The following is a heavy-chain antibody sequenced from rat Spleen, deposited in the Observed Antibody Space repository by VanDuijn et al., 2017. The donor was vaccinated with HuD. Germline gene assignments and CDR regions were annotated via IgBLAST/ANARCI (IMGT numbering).Heavy chain of an antibody. J-gene: IGHJ2*01. D-gene: IGHD1-1*01. CDR1: GFTFSDYY. CDR2: ISYDGSST. Sequence: EVQLVESDGGLVQPGRSLKLSCAASGFTFSDYYMAWVRQAPTKGLEWVATISYDGSSTYYRDSVKGRFTISRDNAKSTLYLQMDSLRSEDTATYYCARHGTINTMVRYYFDYWGQGDMVTVSS. V-gene: IGHV5-29*01. CDR3: ARHGTINTMVRYYFDY.